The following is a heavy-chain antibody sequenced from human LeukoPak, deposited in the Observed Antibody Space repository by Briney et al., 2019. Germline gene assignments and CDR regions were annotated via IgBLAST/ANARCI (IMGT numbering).Heavy chain of an antibody. CDR3: TTEVGATEFDY. J-gene: IGHJ4*02. CDR2: IKSKTDGGTT. D-gene: IGHD1-26*01. CDR1: GFTFSAYW. Sequence: PGGSLRLSCAASGFTFSAYWMHWVRQAPGKGLVWVGRIKSKTDGGTTDYAAPVKGRFTISRDDSKNTLYLQMNSLKTEDTAVYYCTTEVGATEFDYWGQGTLVTVSS. V-gene: IGHV3-15*01.